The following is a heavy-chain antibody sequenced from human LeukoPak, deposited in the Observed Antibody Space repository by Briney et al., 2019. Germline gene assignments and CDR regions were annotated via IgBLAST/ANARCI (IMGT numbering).Heavy chain of an antibody. CDR1: GFTFSSYG. D-gene: IGHD6-6*01. CDR3: ARDGNSIAARLGWFDP. Sequence: GGSLRLSCAASGFTFSSYGMHWVRQAPGKGLEWVAVIWYDGSNKYYADSVKGRFTISRDNSKNTLYLQMNSLRAEDTAVYYCARDGNSIAARLGWFDPWGQGTLVTVSS. V-gene: IGHV3-33*01. J-gene: IGHJ5*02. CDR2: IWYDGSNK.